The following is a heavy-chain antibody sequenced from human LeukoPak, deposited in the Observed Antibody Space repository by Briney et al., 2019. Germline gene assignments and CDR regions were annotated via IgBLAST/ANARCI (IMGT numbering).Heavy chain of an antibody. CDR1: GGSINSYY. CDR2: IYYSGST. V-gene: IGHV4-59*01. Sequence: PSETLSLTCTVSGGSINSYYWSWIRQPPGKGLEWIAYIYYSGSTRYNPSLKSRVTISVDTSKNQFSLKLNSVTAADTAMYYCARLFHPALSGNYPFDYWGQGTLVTVSS. CDR3: ARLFHPALSGNYPFDY. D-gene: IGHD1-26*01. J-gene: IGHJ4*02.